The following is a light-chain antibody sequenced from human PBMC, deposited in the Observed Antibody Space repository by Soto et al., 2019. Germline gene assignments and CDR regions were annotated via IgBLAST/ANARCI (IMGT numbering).Light chain of an antibody. V-gene: IGLV1-40*01. Sequence: QSLLTQPPSVSGAPGQRVTISCTGSSANIGAAYNVDWYQQLPVTAPKLLIYGNNNRPSGVPDRFSGSKSGTSASLAIAGLQAEDEGDYYCQSYDSSLSGYVFGTGTKVTVL. CDR2: GNN. CDR1: SANIGAAYN. J-gene: IGLJ1*01. CDR3: QSYDSSLSGYV.